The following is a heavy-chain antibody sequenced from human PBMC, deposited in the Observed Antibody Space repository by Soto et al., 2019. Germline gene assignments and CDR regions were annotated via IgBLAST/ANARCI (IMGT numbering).Heavy chain of an antibody. D-gene: IGHD2-15*01. Sequence: GGSLRLSCAASGFTFSGSAMHWVRQASGKGLEGVGRIRSKANSYATAYAASVKGRFTISRDDSKNTAYLQMNSLKTEDTAVYYCTSAVSGGSCPDYWGQGTLVTVSS. V-gene: IGHV3-73*01. J-gene: IGHJ4*02. CDR3: TSAVSGGSCPDY. CDR1: GFTFSGSA. CDR2: IRSKANSYAT.